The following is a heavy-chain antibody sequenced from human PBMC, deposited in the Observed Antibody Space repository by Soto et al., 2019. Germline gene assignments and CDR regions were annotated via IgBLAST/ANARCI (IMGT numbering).Heavy chain of an antibody. J-gene: IGHJ4*02. D-gene: IGHD6-13*01. V-gene: IGHV4-59*01. CDR1: GGSISPYY. Sequence: SETLSLTCTVSGGSISPYYWSWIRQTPGKGLEWIAYIYYSGSTNYNPSLKSRVTISVDTSTNTAFLDVSSLRSEDTAVYYCGRGGSWAKVDSWGPGTLVTVSS. CDR2: IYYSGST. CDR3: GRGGSWAKVDS.